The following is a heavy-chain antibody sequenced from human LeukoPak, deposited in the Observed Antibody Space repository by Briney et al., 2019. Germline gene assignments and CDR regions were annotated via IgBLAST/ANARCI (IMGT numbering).Heavy chain of an antibody. CDR3: ARDDYGETFDY. CDR2: ISGSGGST. Sequence: GGSLRLSCAASGFTFSNYALSWVRQAPGKGLEWVSDISGSGGSTYYADSVKGRFTIPRDNSKNTLYPQMNSLRAEDTAVYYCARDDYGETFDYWSQGTLVTVSS. V-gene: IGHV3-23*01. D-gene: IGHD4-17*01. CDR1: GFTFSNYA. J-gene: IGHJ4*02.